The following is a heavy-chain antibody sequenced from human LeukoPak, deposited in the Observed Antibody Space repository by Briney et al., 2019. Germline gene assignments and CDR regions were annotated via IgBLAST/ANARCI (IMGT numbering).Heavy chain of an antibody. V-gene: IGHV3-23*01. CDR2: ISGSGGST. CDR3: AKFLPTHIVVANYYFDY. D-gene: IGHD2-21*01. Sequence: GGSLRLSCAASGFTFSSYAMSWVRQAPGKGLEWVSGISGSGGSTYYADSVRGRFTISRDNSKNTLFLQMSRLRAEDAAVYYCAKFLPTHIVVANYYFDYWGQGTLVSVSS. J-gene: IGHJ4*02. CDR1: GFTFSSYA.